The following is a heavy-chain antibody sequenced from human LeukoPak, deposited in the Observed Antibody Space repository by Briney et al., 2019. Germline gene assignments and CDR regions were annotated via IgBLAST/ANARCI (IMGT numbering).Heavy chain of an antibody. CDR2: INWNGGST. CDR3: ARVSDISVAAYFDY. CDR1: GFTFDDYG. D-gene: IGHD6-19*01. J-gene: IGHJ4*02. V-gene: IGHV3-20*04. Sequence: GGSLRLSCAASGFTFDDYGLSWVRQAPGKGLEWVATINWNGGSTGYADSVKGRFTISRDNAKNSLYLQMNSLRAEDTALYYCARVSDISVAAYFDYWGQGTLVTVSS.